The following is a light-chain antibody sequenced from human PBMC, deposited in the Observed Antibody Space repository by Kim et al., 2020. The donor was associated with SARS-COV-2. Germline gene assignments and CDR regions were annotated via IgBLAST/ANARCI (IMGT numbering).Light chain of an antibody. CDR3: CSYTSTTTYV. Sequence: GVSITLSCTGAASDVGGYNYVSWYQQHPGKAPKLLIYDVTGRPSGVSNRFSGSKSGNTASLTISGLQTEDEADYYCCSYTSTTTYVFGLGTKVTVL. CDR1: ASDVGGYNY. J-gene: IGLJ1*01. V-gene: IGLV2-14*03. CDR2: DVT.